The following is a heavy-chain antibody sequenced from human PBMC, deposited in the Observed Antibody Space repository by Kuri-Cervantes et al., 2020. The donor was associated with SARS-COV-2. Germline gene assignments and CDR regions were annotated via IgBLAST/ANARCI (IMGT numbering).Heavy chain of an antibody. D-gene: IGHD3-22*01. CDR1: GFTFSSYG. V-gene: IGHV3-30*03. J-gene: IGHJ4*02. CDR2: ISYDGSDK. CDR3: TTEGRGLLRGNYFDY. Sequence: GGSLRLSCAASGFTFSSYGMHWVRQAPGKGLEWVAVISYDGSDKYYADSVKGRFTISRDNSKNTLYLQMNSLRAEDTAVYYCTTEGRGLLRGNYFDYWGQGTLVTVSS.